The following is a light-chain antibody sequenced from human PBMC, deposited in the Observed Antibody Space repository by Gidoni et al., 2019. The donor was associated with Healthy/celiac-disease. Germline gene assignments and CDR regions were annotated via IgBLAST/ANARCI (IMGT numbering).Light chain of an antibody. CDR1: QSVSSY. CDR2: DAS. V-gene: IGKV3-11*01. Sequence: EIVLPRSPATLSLSPGERATLSCRASQSVSSYIAWYQQKPGQAPRLLIYDASNRATGIPARFSGSGSGTDFTLTISSLEPEDFAVYYCQQRSNWPLLTFGGGTKVEIK. J-gene: IGKJ4*01. CDR3: QQRSNWPLLT.